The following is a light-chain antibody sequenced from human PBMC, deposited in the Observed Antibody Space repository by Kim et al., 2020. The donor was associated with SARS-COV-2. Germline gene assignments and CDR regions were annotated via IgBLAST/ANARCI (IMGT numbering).Light chain of an antibody. CDR1: QSISNN. J-gene: IGKJ4*01. Sequence: EVVMTQSPATLSMSPGERATLSCRASQSISNNLAWYQQKPGQAPRLLIYGASTRATGMPARFSGAGSGTEFTLTISSLQPEDFAVYYCHQYNNWPLTFGGGTKLEI. CDR3: HQYNNWPLT. V-gene: IGKV3-15*01. CDR2: GAS.